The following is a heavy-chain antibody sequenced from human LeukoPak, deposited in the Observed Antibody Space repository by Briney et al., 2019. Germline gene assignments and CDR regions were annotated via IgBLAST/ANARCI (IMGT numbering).Heavy chain of an antibody. D-gene: IGHD6-19*01. CDR1: GFTFSSYN. CDR2: ISSSSSTI. V-gene: IGHV3-48*01. Sequence: GGSLRLSCAASGFTFSSYNMNWVRLAPGKGLEWVSYISSSSSTIYYTDSVKGRFTISRDNAKNSLYLQMNSLRAEDTAVYYCARRIAVAGSVYFDYWGQGTLVTVSS. CDR3: ARRIAVAGSVYFDY. J-gene: IGHJ4*02.